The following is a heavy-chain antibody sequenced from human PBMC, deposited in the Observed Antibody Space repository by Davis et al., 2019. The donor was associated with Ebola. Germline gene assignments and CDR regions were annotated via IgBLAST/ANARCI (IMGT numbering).Heavy chain of an antibody. Sequence: PSETLSLTCTVSGGSISSYYWSWIRQPPGKGLEWIGYIYYSGSTNYNPSLKSRVTISVDTSKNQFSLKLSSVTAADTAVYYCARGRITIFGVVPPVFDYWGQGTLVTVSS. CDR1: GGSISSYY. V-gene: IGHV4-59*12. CDR2: IYYSGST. D-gene: IGHD3-3*01. J-gene: IGHJ4*02. CDR3: ARGRITIFGVVPPVFDY.